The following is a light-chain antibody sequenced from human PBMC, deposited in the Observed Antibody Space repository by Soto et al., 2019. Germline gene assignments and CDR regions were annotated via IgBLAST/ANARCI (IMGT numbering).Light chain of an antibody. Sequence: QSALTQPASVSGSPGQSITISCTGTTTDVGGYRYVSWYQQHPGKAPKLMIYEVSSRPSGLSHRFSGSKSGNTASLTISGLRPEDEADYYCSSYTFKNTWVFGGGTKVTVL. V-gene: IGLV2-14*01. J-gene: IGLJ3*02. CDR1: TTDVGGYRY. CDR2: EVS. CDR3: SSYTFKNTWV.